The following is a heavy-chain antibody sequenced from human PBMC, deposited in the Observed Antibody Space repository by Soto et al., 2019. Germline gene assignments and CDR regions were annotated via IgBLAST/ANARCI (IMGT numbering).Heavy chain of an antibody. CDR1: GGSISSSNW. CDR2: IYHSGST. Sequence: SETLSLTCAVSGGSISSSNWWSWVRQPPGKGLEWIGEIYHSGSTNYNPSLKSRVTISVDKSKNQFSLKLSSVTAADTAVYYCAKVAARHTYYYYRLDVWGQGTTVTVSS. J-gene: IGHJ6*02. CDR3: AKVAARHTYYYYRLDV. D-gene: IGHD6-6*01. V-gene: IGHV4-4*02.